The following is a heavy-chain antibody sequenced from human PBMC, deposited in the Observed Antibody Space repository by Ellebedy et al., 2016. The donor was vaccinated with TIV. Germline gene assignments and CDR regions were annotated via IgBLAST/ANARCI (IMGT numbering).Heavy chain of an antibody. CDR1: GGSISSYY. CDR2: IYTSGST. V-gene: IGHV4-4*07. CDR3: ARGRGSSSWYGPGYYYYYYMDV. Sequence: GSLRLXXTVSGGSISSYYWSWIRQPAGKGLEWIGRIYTSGSTNYNPSLKSRVTMSVDTSKNQFSLKLSSVTAADTAVYYCARGRGSSSWYGPGYYYYYYMDVWGKGTTVTVSS. D-gene: IGHD6-13*01. J-gene: IGHJ6*03.